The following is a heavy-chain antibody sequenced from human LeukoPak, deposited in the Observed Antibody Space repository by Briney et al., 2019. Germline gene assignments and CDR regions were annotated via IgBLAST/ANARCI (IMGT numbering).Heavy chain of an antibody. CDR1: GYTFTGYY. CDR2: INPNSGGT. V-gene: IGHV1-2*02. Sequence: ASVKVSSTASGYTFTGYYMHWVRQAPGQGLEWMGWINPNSGGTNYAQKFQGRVTMTRDTSISTAYMELSRLRSDDTVVYYCARDTAMTIDYWGQGTLVTVSS. J-gene: IGHJ4*02. CDR3: ARDTAMTIDY. D-gene: IGHD5-18*01.